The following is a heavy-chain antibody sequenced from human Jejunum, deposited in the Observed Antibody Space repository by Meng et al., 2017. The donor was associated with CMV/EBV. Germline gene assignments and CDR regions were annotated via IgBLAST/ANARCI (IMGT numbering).Heavy chain of an antibody. Sequence: QVHLQVLGPGRVGRPVPPALSVSVSGGSVSKYYWSWILQTPGGGLEWLGDIYNSGDIYYNPFLEGRVTISTDTSKNQFSLKLRYVTAADTAVYYCVRHGDCSSGSCYYHWLDPWGQGSLVTVSS. J-gene: IGHJ5*01. CDR3: VRHGDCSSGSCYYHWLDP. CDR2: IYNSGDI. D-gene: IGHD2-2*01. V-gene: IGHV4-59*02. CDR1: GGSVSKYY.